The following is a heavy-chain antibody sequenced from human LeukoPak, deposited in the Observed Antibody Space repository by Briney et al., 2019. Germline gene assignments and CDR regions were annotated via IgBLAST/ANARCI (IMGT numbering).Heavy chain of an antibody. CDR3: ARARSGYTSGSDFDF. CDR2: ISSGSSYI. J-gene: IGHJ4*02. Sequence: GGSLRLSCAASGFTLSDHFMNWVRQAPGEGLEWVSFISSGSSYIYYADSVKDQFTISRDNAKNSLYLQMNSLRAEDTAVYYCARARSGYTSGSDFDFWGQGTLVTVSS. D-gene: IGHD6-19*01. CDR1: GFTLSDHF. V-gene: IGHV3-21*01.